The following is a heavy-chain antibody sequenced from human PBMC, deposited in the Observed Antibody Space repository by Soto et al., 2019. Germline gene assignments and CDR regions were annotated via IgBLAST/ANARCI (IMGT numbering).Heavy chain of an antibody. CDR2: ISAYNGNT. J-gene: IGHJ5*02. V-gene: IGHV1-18*03. CDR1: GYTFTSYG. Sequence: QVQLVQSGAEVKKPGASVKVSCKASGYTFTSYGISWVRQPPGQGLEWMGWISAYNGNTNYAQKLQGRVTMTTDTPTSTAYMELRSLRSDDMAVYYCARSRSIFGVVIIWFDPWGQGTLVTVSS. CDR3: ARSRSIFGVVIIWFDP. D-gene: IGHD3-3*01.